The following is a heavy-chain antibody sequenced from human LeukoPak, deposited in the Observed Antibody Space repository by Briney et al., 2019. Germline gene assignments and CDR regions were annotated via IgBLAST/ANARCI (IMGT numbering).Heavy chain of an antibody. D-gene: IGHD3-22*01. CDR2: IIPIFGTA. Sequence: ASVKVSCKASGYTFTGYYMHWVRQAPGQGLEWMGGIIPIFGTANYAQKFQGRVTITADESTSTAYMELSSLRSEDTAVYYCARSVNYDSSGYYYGAFDIWGQGTMVTVSS. V-gene: IGHV1-69*13. CDR3: ARSVNYDSSGYYYGAFDI. CDR1: GYTFTGYY. J-gene: IGHJ3*02.